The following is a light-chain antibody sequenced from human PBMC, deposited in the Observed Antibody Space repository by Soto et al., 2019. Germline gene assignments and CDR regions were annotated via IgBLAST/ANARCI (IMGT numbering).Light chain of an antibody. J-gene: IGLJ1*01. CDR3: SSYTTSNTRQIV. CDR2: DVS. V-gene: IGLV2-14*01. Sequence: QSAPTQPASVSGSPGQSITISCTGTSSDVCGYNYVSWYQQHPGKAPKFMIYDVSNRPSGVSNRFSGSKSGNTASLTISGLQAEDEADYYCSSYTTSNTRQIVFGTGTKVTVL. CDR1: SSDVCGYNY.